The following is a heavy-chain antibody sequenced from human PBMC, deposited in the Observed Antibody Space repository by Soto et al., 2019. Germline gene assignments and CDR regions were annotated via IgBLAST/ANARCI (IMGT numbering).Heavy chain of an antibody. V-gene: IGHV3-23*01. CDR3: AKDRDYYGSGYMGGGFDY. J-gene: IGHJ4*02. Sequence: GGSLRLSCAASGFTFSSYAMSWVRQAPGKGLEWVSAISGSGGSTYYADSVKGRFTISRANSKNTLYLQMNSLRAEDTAVYYCAKDRDYYGSGYMGGGFDYWGQGTLVTVSS. CDR2: ISGSGGST. D-gene: IGHD3-10*01. CDR1: GFTFSSYA.